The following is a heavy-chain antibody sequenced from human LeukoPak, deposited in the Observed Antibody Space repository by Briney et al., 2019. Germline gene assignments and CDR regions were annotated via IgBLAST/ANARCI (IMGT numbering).Heavy chain of an antibody. Sequence: GGSLRLSCAASGFSFNTYAMSWVRQAPGKGLEWVSAISNTGGSTYYADSVKGRFTISRDNSKNTLYLQMNSLRAEDTAVYYCAKDRLTRLDYWGQGTLVTVSS. CDR2: ISNTGGST. J-gene: IGHJ4*02. CDR3: AKDRLTRLDY. CDR1: GFSFNTYA. D-gene: IGHD3-16*01. V-gene: IGHV3-23*01.